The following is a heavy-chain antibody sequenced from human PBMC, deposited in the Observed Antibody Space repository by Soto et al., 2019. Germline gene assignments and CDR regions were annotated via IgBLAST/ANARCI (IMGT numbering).Heavy chain of an antibody. CDR1: GFIFDNYA. J-gene: IGHJ4*02. V-gene: IGHV3-23*01. D-gene: IGHD6-13*01. CDR2: ISASGGRT. Sequence: EVQLLESGGGLVQPGGSLRPSCVASGFIFDNYAMSWVRQAPGKGLEWVSLISASGGRTDYADSVKGRFTISRDNSKNTVFLQMTSLRAEDTAAYYCAKSMAAASRGYWGQGTLVTVPS. CDR3: AKSMAAASRGY.